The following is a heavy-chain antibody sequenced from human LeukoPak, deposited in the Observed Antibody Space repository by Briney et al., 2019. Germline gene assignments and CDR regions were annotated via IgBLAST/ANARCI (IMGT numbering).Heavy chain of an antibody. J-gene: IGHJ3*02. V-gene: IGHV4-34*01. D-gene: IGHD2-2*02. Sequence: SETLSLTCAVYGGSFSGYYWSWIRQPPGKGLEWIGEINHSGSTNYNPSLKSRVTISVDTSKNQFSLKLSSVTAADTAVYYCARDRYCSSTSCYIQAFDIWGQGTMVTVSS. CDR2: INHSGST. CDR3: ARDRYCSSTSCYIQAFDI. CDR1: GGSFSGYY.